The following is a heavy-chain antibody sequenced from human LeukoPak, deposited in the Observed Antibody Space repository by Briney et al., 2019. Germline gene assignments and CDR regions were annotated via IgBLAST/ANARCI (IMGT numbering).Heavy chain of an antibody. J-gene: IGHJ5*02. CDR1: CGSNSSYF. Sequence: ETLSLTCTVSCGSNSSYFWSWIRQPAGQGLEWIGRIYTSGSTNYHPSLKSRVTMSVDTSKNQFSLKLSSVTAADTAVYYCARDMVRGVSLNWFDPWGQGTLVTVSS. D-gene: IGHD3-10*01. CDR3: ARDMVRGVSLNWFDP. CDR2: IYTSGST. V-gene: IGHV4-4*07.